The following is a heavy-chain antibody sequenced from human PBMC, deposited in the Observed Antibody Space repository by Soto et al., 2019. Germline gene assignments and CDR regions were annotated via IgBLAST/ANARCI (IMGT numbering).Heavy chain of an antibody. Sequence: QVQLVQSGAEMKKPGSSVKVSCKASGGTFSNYAINWVRQAPGQGLEWMGGIISIFGSPNYAQKFQGRVTITAEESTSTAYMELSSLRSEDTAVYFCARDPRSEDGMDVLGQGTTVTVSS. D-gene: IGHD3-3*01. CDR2: IISIFGSP. V-gene: IGHV1-69*12. CDR3: ARDPRSEDGMDV. CDR1: GGTFSNYA. J-gene: IGHJ6*02.